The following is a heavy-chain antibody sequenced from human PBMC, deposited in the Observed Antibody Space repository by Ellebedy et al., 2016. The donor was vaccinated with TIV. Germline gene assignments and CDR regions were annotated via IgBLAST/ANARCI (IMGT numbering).Heavy chain of an antibody. CDR3: AAGRDATGFVF. CDR1: GFTFNTYA. Sequence: PGGSLRLSCGASGFTFNTYAMHWVRQAPGKGLEWVTVITVDGQRKDYADSVKGRFTNSRDNSKNTWYLQMDRLRAEDTAVYYCAAGRDATGFVFWGRGALVTVSS. D-gene: IGHD1-1*01. J-gene: IGHJ4*02. CDR2: ITVDGQRK. V-gene: IGHV3-30*04.